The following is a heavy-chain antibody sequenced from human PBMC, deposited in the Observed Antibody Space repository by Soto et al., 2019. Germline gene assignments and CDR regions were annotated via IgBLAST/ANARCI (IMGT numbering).Heavy chain of an antibody. D-gene: IGHD6-19*01. CDR2: INAGNGNT. V-gene: IGHV1-3*05. J-gene: IGHJ4*02. CDR1: GYTFTSYA. Sequence: QVQLVQSGAEEKKPGASVKVSCKASGYTFTSYAMHWVRQAPGQRLEWMGWINAGNGNTKYSQKFQGRVTITRDTSESKAYMELSSLRSEDTAVYYCARGGGLYVPDYWGQGTLLTVSS. CDR3: ARGGGLYVPDY.